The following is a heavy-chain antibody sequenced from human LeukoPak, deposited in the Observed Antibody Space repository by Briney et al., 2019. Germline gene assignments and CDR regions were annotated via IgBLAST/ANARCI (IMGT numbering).Heavy chain of an antibody. J-gene: IGHJ4*02. CDR1: GFTFSSYA. CDR2: ISYDGSNK. V-gene: IGHV3-30*04. CDR3: ARDIGGGTMVRGVISYFDY. Sequence: GGSLRLSCAASGFTFSSYAMHWVRQAPGKGLEWVAVISYDGSNKYYADSVKGRFTISRDNSKNTLYLQMNSLRAEDTAVYYYARDIGGGTMVRGVISYFDYWGQGTLVTVSS. D-gene: IGHD3-10*01.